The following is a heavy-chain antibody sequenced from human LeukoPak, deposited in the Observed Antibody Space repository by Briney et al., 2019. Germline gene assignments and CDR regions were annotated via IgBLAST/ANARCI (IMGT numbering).Heavy chain of an antibody. CDR3: ARVHVDSSGYYYYFDY. J-gene: IGHJ4*02. V-gene: IGHV1-69*04. Sequence: SVKVSCKASGGTFSSYAISWVRQAPGQGLEWMGRIIPILGIANYAQKFQGRVTITADKSTSTAYMELSSPRSEDTAVYYCARVHVDSSGYYYYFDYWGQGTLVTVSS. D-gene: IGHD3-22*01. CDR2: IIPILGIA. CDR1: GGTFSSYA.